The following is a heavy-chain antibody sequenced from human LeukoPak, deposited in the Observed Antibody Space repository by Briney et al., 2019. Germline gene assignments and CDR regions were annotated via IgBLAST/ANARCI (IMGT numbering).Heavy chain of an antibody. D-gene: IGHD3-10*01. CDR3: ARGTHYYGSGSYSDFDY. Sequence: GGSLRLSCAASGFTFSSYSMNWVRHAPGKGLEWXXXXXXSSSHIYYADSVKGRFTISRDNAKNSLYLQMNSLRAEDTAVYYCARGTHYYGSGSYSDFDYWGQGTLVTVSS. CDR1: GFTFSSYS. CDR2: XXXSSSHI. J-gene: IGHJ4*02. V-gene: IGHV3-21*01.